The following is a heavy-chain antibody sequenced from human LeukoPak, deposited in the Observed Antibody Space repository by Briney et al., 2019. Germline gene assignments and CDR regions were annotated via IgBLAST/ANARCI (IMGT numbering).Heavy chain of an antibody. CDR2: ISAYNGNT. CDR3: ARDDPYSDTSGHHGDY. CDR1: GYTLTSYG. D-gene: IGHD3-22*01. Sequence: GASVKVSCKASGYTLTSYGISWVRQAPGQGLEWMGWISAYNGNTSYAQKLQGRVTMTTDTSTSTAYMELRSLRSDDTAVYYCARDDPYSDTSGHHGDYWGQGTLVTVSS. J-gene: IGHJ4*01. V-gene: IGHV1-18*01.